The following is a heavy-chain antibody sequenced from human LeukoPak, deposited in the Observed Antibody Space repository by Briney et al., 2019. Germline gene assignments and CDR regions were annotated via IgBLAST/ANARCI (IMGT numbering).Heavy chain of an antibody. V-gene: IGHV3-7*03. Sequence: PGGSLRLSCAASGFTFSSYWMTWARQGPGKGLEWVANIKPGGNEKYYVDSVKGRFTISRDNVKNSLYLQMNSLRAEDTAIYYCATFRFLGTWGQGTMVTVSP. CDR3: ATFRFLGT. J-gene: IGHJ3*01. D-gene: IGHD3-3*01. CDR2: IKPGGNEK. CDR1: GFTFSSYW.